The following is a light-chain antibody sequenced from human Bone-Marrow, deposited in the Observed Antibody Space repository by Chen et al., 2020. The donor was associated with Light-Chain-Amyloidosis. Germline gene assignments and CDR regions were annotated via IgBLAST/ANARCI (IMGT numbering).Light chain of an antibody. CDR3: QVWDRSCDRPV. J-gene: IGLJ3*02. CDR1: NIGSTS. V-gene: IGLV3-21*02. CDR2: DDS. Sequence: SYVLTQPSSVSVAPGQTATIACGGNNIGSTSVPWYQQTPGQAPLLVVYDDSDRPSGIPERWSGSNSGNTATLTLSRGEAGDEADYYCQVWDRSCDRPVFGGGTKLTVL.